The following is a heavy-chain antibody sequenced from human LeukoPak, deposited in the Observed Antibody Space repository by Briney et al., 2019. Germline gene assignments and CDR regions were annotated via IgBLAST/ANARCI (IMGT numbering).Heavy chain of an antibody. CDR2: TYHSGCT. J-gene: IGHJ3*02. V-gene: IGHV4-38-2*02. Sequence: PSETLSLTCTVSGYSISSGYYWGWIRQPPGKGLEWIGSTYHSGCTYYNPSLKSRVTISVDTSKSQFSLKLSSVTAADTAVYYCASPVIAVTGTRKAFDIWGQGTMVTVSS. D-gene: IGHD6-19*01. CDR1: GYSISSGYY. CDR3: ASPVIAVTGTRKAFDI.